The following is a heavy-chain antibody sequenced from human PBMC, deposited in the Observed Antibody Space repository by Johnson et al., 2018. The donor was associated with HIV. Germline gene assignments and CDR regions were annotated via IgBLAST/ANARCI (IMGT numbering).Heavy chain of an antibody. CDR2: ISWNSGSI. CDR1: GLTFSSYG. J-gene: IGHJ3*02. V-gene: IGHV3-NL1*01. CDR3: ARPRTTVTQVDAFDI. Sequence: QVQLVESGGGVVRPGGSLRLSCAASGLTFSSYGMHWVRQAPGKGLEWVSGISWNSGSIGYADSVKGRFTISRDNAKNTLYLQMGSLRAEDMAVYYCARPRTTVTQVDAFDIWGQGTMVTVSS. D-gene: IGHD4-17*01.